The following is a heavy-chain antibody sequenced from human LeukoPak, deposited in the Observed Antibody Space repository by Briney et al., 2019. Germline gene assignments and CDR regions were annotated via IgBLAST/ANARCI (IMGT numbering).Heavy chain of an antibody. V-gene: IGHV1-8*01. CDR1: GYSFTTYD. CDR2: MNPNSGNT. J-gene: IGHJ4*02. D-gene: IGHD5-18*01. CDR3: AKNVRDTGTFDY. Sequence: HGASVKVSCKASGYSFTTYDINWVRQATGQGLEWMGWMNPNSGNTGYAQRFQGRVTVTRDTSISTAYMELNSLTSEDTAVYYCAKNVRDTGTFDYWGQGTLVTVSS.